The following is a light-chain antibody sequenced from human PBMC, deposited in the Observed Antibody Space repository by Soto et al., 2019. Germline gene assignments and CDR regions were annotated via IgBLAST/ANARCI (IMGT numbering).Light chain of an antibody. V-gene: IGLV2-14*01. CDR1: SSDVGGYNY. Sequence: QLVLTQPASMSGSPGQSITISCTGTSSDVGGYNYVSWYRQHPGKAPKLMIYDVHIRPSGVSNRFSGSKSGNTASLNISGLQAEDEADSYCSSFTSSSTIVFGTGTKLTVL. CDR2: DVH. J-gene: IGLJ1*01. CDR3: SSFTSSSTIV.